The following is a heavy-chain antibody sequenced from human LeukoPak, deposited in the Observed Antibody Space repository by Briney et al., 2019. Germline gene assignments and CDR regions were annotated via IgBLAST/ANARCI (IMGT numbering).Heavy chain of an antibody. J-gene: IGHJ4*02. CDR3: ARGPGPNYDFWSGYNY. D-gene: IGHD3-3*01. V-gene: IGHV4-34*01. Sequence: SETLSLTCAVYGGSFSSYYWSWIRQPPGKGLEWIGEINHSGSTNYNPSLKSRVSISVDTSKNLFSLKLSPVTAADTAVYFCARGPGPNYDFWSGYNYWGQGTLVTVSS. CDR1: GGSFSSYY. CDR2: INHSGST.